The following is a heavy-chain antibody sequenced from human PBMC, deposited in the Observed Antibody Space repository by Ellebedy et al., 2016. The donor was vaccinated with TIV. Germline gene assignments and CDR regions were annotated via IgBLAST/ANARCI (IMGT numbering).Heavy chain of an antibody. CDR3: ARDRSGWYKAFDL. CDR1: GFTSRNYW. V-gene: IGHV3-74*01. J-gene: IGHJ3*01. CDR2: INTDGSST. Sequence: GESLKISCAASGFTSRNYWMNWVRQAPGKGLVWVSRINTDGSSTRYADSVKGRFTISRDDATNTPYLQMNSLRAEDTALYYCARDRSGWYKAFDLWGQGTLVTVSS. D-gene: IGHD6-19*01.